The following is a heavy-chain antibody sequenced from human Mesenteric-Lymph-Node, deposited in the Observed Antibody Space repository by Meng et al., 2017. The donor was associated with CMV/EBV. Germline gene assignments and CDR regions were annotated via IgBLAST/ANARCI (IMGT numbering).Heavy chain of an antibody. J-gene: IGHJ6*02. V-gene: IGHV3-30-3*01. CDR3: AKDGGEFYYYSYGMDV. D-gene: IGHD3-16*01. Sequence: GESLKISCAASGFIFSKYVMHWVRQAPGKGLEWMALIGYDGSDKYYSDSVKGRFTISKDNSKNTLYLQMNSLRVEDTAVYYCAKDGGEFYYYSYGMDVWGQGTTVTVSS. CDR2: IGYDGSDK. CDR1: GFIFSKYV.